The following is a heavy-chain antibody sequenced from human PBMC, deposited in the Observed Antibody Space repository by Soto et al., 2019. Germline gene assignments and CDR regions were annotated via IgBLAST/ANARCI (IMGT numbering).Heavy chain of an antibody. CDR3: AADRGSCSPNYYYYGMDV. CDR2: IVVGSGNT. J-gene: IGHJ6*02. D-gene: IGHD2-15*01. Sequence: GASVKVSCKASGFTFTSSAVQRVRQARGQRLEWIGWIVVGSGNTNYAQKFQERVTITRDMSTSTAYMELSSLRSEDTAVYYCAADRGSCSPNYYYYGMDVWGPGTMVTGFS. V-gene: IGHV1-58*01. CDR1: GFTFTSSA.